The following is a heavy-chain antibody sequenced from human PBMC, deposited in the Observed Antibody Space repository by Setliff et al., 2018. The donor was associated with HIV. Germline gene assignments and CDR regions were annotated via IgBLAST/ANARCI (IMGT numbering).Heavy chain of an antibody. CDR1: GYTLTELS. CDR2: FDPEDGET. Sequence: GPSVKVSCKISGYTLTELSIHWVRQAPGKGLEWMANFDPEDGETFYAQKFQGRLTMTEDTSTDTAYMELRSLRSDDTAVYYCARDGEYYYDSSGPVFDPWGQGTLVTVSS. J-gene: IGHJ5*02. CDR3: ARDGEYYYDSSGPVFDP. D-gene: IGHD3-22*01. V-gene: IGHV1-24*01.